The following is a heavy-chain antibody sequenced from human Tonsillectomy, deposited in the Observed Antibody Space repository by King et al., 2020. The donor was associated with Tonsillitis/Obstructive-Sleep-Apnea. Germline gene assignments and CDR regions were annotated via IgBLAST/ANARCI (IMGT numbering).Heavy chain of an antibody. V-gene: IGHV3-30*04. CDR1: GFTFSNYA. D-gene: IGHD3-3*01. Sequence: VQLVQSGGGVVQTGRSLRLSCAASGFTFSNYAMHWVRQAPGKGLEWVAVISYDGSKKNYADSVKGRFTISRDNPKNTLYLQMNSLRAEDTAVYYCARDPNYDFWSAYYFYYFGMDVWGQGTTVTVSS. CDR2: ISYDGSKK. J-gene: IGHJ6*02. CDR3: ARDPNYDFWSAYYFYYFGMDV.